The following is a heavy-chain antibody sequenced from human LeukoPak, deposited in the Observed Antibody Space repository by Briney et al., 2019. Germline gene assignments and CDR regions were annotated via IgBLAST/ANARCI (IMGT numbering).Heavy chain of an antibody. D-gene: IGHD7-27*01. CDR3: ARFRAPWGGRYYYYYGMDV. CDR2: IYYSGST. CDR1: GGSISSYY. J-gene: IGHJ6*02. V-gene: IGHV4-59*01. Sequence: SEALSLTCTVSGGSISSYYWSWIRQPPGKGLEWIGYIYYSGSTNYNPSLKSRVTISVDTSKNQFSLKLSSVTAADTAVYYYARFRAPWGGRYYYYYGMDVWGQGTTVTVSS.